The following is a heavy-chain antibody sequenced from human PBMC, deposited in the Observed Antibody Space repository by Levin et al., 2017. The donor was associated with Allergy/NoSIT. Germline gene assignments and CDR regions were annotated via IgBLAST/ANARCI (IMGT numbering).Heavy chain of an antibody. J-gene: IGHJ4*02. V-gene: IGHV1-69*13. CDR2: IIPIFGTA. D-gene: IGHD3-22*01. CDR1: GGTFSRNA. Sequence: SVKVSCKASGGTFSRNAISWVRQAPGQGLEWMGGIIPIFGTANYAQNLQGRVTVPADESTSTPYLELRSLRSEDTAVYYCASASYNYQSSGYYSFFECWGQGTLVTVSS. CDR3: ASASYNYQSSGYYSFFEC.